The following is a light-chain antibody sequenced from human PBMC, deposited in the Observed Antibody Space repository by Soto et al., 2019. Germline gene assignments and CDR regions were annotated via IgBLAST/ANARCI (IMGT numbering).Light chain of an antibody. CDR2: AAS. CDR3: QQSYSIPLT. Sequence: DIQMTQSPSSLSASVGDRVTITCRASQSISSYLNWYHQKPGKAPKLLIYAASSLQSGVPSRFSGSGSGTDFTLTISSLQPEDFATYYCQQSYSIPLTFGGGTQ. J-gene: IGKJ4*01. V-gene: IGKV1-39*01. CDR1: QSISSY.